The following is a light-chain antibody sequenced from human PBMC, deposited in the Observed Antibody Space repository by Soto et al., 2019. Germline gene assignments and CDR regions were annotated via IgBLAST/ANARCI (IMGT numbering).Light chain of an antibody. Sequence: AIQVTQSPSSLSASVGDRVTITCRTSQGIRSALGWYQQKPGKVPKLLIYAASTLQSGVPSRFSGSGSGRDFTLTISSPQPEDFATYYCLLDYAYFWAFGQGTKV. CDR1: QGIRSA. V-gene: IGKV1-6*01. J-gene: IGKJ1*01. CDR2: AAS. CDR3: LLDYAYFWA.